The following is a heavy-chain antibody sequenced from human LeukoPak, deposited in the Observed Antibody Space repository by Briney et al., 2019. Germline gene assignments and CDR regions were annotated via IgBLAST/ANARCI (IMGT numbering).Heavy chain of an antibody. V-gene: IGHV3-23*01. CDR3: AKFSDFGSSPPYY. CDR2: ISGGGGST. J-gene: IGHJ4*02. D-gene: IGHD1-26*01. CDR1: GFTFSSYA. Sequence: GGSLRLSCAASGFTFSSYAMSWVRQAPGKGLEWVSAISGGGGSTYYADSVKGRFTISRDNSKNTLYLQMNSLRAEDTAVYYCAKFSDFGSSPPYYWGQETLVTVSS.